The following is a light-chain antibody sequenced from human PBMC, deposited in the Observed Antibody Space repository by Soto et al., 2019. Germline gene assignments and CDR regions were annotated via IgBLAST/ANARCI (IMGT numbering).Light chain of an antibody. CDR3: TSYTSTNTLE. Sequence: QSVLTQPASVSGSPGQSITISCTGTSSDIGAYNYVSWYQQHPGKAPKLMIFDVSDRPSGVSNRFSGSKSGNTASLTISGLQAEDEGDYYCTSYTSTNTLEVGGGTKLTVL. CDR2: DVS. J-gene: IGLJ2*01. CDR1: SSDIGAYNY. V-gene: IGLV2-14*01.